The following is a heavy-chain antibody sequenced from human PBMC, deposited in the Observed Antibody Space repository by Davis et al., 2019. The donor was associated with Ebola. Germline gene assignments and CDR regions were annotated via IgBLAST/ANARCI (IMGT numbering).Heavy chain of an antibody. V-gene: IGHV3-23*01. Sequence: PGGSLRLSCAASGFTFSSYAMSWVRQAPGKGLEWVSAISGSGGSTYYADSVKGRFTISRDNSKNTLYLQMNSLRAEDTAVYYCARDWSKSGYFQHWGQGTLVTVSS. CDR3: ARDWSKSGYFQH. D-gene: IGHD3-3*01. J-gene: IGHJ1*01. CDR1: GFTFSSYA. CDR2: ISGSGGST.